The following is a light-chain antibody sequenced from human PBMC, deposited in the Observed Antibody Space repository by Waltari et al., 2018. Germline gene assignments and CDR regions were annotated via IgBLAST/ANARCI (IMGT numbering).Light chain of an antibody. CDR2: IVS. CDR3: MQSTHWPPWT. Sequence: LLDRDGNYYVLWFQQRPGQSSRRLNYIVSNRDSGVPDQFSGSGSGTDFTLKISRVEAEDVGVYYCMQSTHWPPWTFGQGTRVEIQ. CDR1: LLDRDGNYY. J-gene: IGKJ1*01. V-gene: IGKV2-30*01.